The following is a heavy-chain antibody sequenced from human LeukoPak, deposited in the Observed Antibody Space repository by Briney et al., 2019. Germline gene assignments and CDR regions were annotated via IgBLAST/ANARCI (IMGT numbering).Heavy chain of an antibody. V-gene: IGHV4-34*01. J-gene: IGHJ4*02. D-gene: IGHD3-10*01. CDR2: INHSGST. Sequence: PSETLSLTCAVYGGSFSGYYWSWIHQPPGKGLEWIGEINHSGSTNYNPSLKSRVTISVDTSKNQFSLKLSSVTAADTAVYYCARDTYYYGSGSSANNFDYWGQGTLVTVSS. CDR3: ARDTYYYGSGSSANNFDY. CDR1: GGSFSGYY.